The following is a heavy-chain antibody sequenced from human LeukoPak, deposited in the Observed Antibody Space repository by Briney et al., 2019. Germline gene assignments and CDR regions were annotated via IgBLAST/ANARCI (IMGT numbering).Heavy chain of an antibody. Sequence: GGSLRLSCAASRFTFSRYAMSWVRQAPGKGLEWVSAVNNKGNNKYYADSVRGRFTISRDNFKNTLYLQMNSLRAEDTAVYYCAKQDPSSSGWYPWGQGTLVTVSS. CDR2: VNNKGNNK. V-gene: IGHV3-23*05. J-gene: IGHJ5*02. D-gene: IGHD6-19*01. CDR3: AKQDPSSSGWYP. CDR1: RFTFSRYA.